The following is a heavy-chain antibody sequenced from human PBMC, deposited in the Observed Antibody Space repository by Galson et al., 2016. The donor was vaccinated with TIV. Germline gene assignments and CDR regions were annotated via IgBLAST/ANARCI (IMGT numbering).Heavy chain of an antibody. D-gene: IGHD2-21*01. J-gene: IGHJ4*02. V-gene: IGHV3-11*03. CDR3: ATCGFRCGNSFDY. CDR1: GFIISDYY. Sequence: SLRLSCAASGFIISDYYMSWIRQAPGKGLEWISSTGSSGNTHYAEFVKGRFTISRDNAANSLHLHMDSLRAEDTAVYYCATCGFRCGNSFDYWGRGTLVTVSS. CDR2: TGSSGNT.